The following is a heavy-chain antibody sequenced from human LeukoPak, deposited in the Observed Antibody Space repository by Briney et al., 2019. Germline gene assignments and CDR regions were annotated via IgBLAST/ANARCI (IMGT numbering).Heavy chain of an antibody. V-gene: IGHV4-59*08. CDR1: GGSFSGYY. D-gene: IGHD3-3*01. CDR3: AGPGPLFDIWSAQFYFDY. CDR2: IYFSGTT. Sequence: PSETLSLSCAAYGGSFSGYYRSWVRQPPGKRLEWIGYIYFSGTTNYNPYFKSGGTTSVNTSRNQFSLRRSARPAADTPPYYYAGPGPLFDIWSAQFYFDYWGQGTLVTVSS. J-gene: IGHJ4*02.